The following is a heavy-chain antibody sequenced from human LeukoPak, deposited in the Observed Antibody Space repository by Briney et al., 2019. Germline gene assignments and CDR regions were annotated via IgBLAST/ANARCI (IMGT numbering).Heavy chain of an antibody. CDR2: ISGSGVGT. D-gene: IGHD1-26*01. Sequence: GGSLRLSCAASGFTFRNSAMSWVRQAPGKGLEWVSTISGSGVGTYYADSVKGRFTISRDNFKNTLYLQMNSLRAEDTAVYYCARASGSYDYWGQGTLVTVSS. CDR3: ARASGSYDY. J-gene: IGHJ4*02. V-gene: IGHV3-23*01. CDR1: GFTFRNSA.